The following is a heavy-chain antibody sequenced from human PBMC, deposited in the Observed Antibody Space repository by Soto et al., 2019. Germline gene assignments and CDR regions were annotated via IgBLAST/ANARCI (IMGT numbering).Heavy chain of an antibody. Sequence: EVQLVESGGGLVQPGGSLRLSCTASGFTFSDSWMTWVRQAPGKGLEWVARIKPDESEKKYADSVKGRFSISRDNAKNSMYLRMHSLRGEDTAVYYCVRGRSNYASWGQGTLVTVSS. J-gene: IGHJ5*02. V-gene: IGHV3-7*01. CDR2: IKPDESEK. D-gene: IGHD4-4*01. CDR1: GFTFSDSW. CDR3: VRGRSNYAS.